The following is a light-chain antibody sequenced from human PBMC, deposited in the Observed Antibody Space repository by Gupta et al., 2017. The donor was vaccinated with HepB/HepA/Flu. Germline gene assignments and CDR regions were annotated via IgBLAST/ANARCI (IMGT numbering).Light chain of an antibody. J-gene: IGLJ2*01. CDR3: ATWDDSLSGPV. V-gene: IGLV1-44*01. CDR1: SSNVGSNS. CDR2: SNN. Sequence: QSQVTQPPSASGTPGQRVTISCSGSSSNVGSNSVNWYQQLPGTAPKLLIYSNNQRPSGVPDRFSGFKSGTSASLAISGLQSDDEADYYCATWDDSLSGPVFGGGTKLTVL.